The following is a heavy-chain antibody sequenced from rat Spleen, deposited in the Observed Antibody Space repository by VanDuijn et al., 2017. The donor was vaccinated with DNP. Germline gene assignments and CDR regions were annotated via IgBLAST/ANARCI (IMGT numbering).Heavy chain of an antibody. D-gene: IGHD1-7*01. CDR1: GYSITSCCR. V-gene: IGHV3-3*01. Sequence: EVQLQESGPGLVEPSQSLSLTCSVTGYSITSCCRWTWIRKFPGHKLEWMGYINSAGSTNYNPSLKGRISITSDTSKNQFFLQVNSVITEDTATYYCARWVYYFDYWGQGVMVTVSS. CDR3: ARWVYYFDY. J-gene: IGHJ2*01. CDR2: INSAGST.